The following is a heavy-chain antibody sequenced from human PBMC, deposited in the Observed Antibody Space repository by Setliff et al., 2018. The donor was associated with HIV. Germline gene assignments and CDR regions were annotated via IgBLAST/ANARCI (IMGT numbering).Heavy chain of an antibody. J-gene: IGHJ6*03. CDR2: INHRGSI. CDR1: GGSLNDFY. CDR3: ARGSVFWDRGNHYQYMDV. Sequence: SETLSLTCAVYGGSLNDFYWAWIRQPPGKGLEWIGEINHRGSIYYNSSLKSRVTIAVDTSKNQFSLNLSAVTAADTAVYYCARGSVFWDRGNHYQYMDVWAKGTTVTVSS. D-gene: IGHD3-10*01. V-gene: IGHV4-34*01.